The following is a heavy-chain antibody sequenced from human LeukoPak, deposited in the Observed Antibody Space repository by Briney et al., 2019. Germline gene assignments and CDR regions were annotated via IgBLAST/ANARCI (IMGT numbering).Heavy chain of an antibody. Sequence: GGSLSLLCAPCGFTFSTCVMTWVRQAPGKGLEWVSAISGSGGRTYNADSVKGRFTLSRDNSKNTLYLQMNSLRAEDTAVYYCGGSGSYHRLDYWGQGTLVTVSS. V-gene: IGHV3-23*01. J-gene: IGHJ4*02. CDR2: ISGSGGRT. CDR1: GFTFSTCV. D-gene: IGHD3-10*01. CDR3: GGSGSYHRLDY.